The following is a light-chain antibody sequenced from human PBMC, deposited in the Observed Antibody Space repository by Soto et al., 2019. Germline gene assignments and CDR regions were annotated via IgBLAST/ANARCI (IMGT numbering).Light chain of an antibody. V-gene: IGLV1-47*01. J-gene: IGLJ2*01. Sequence: QSVLTQPPSASGTPGQRVTISFSGSSSNIGSNYVYWYQQLPGTAPKLLIYRNNQRPSGVPDRFSGSKSGTSASLAISGLRSEDEADYYCAAWDDSLSGYVVFGGGTKVTVL. CDR3: AAWDDSLSGYVV. CDR2: RNN. CDR1: SSNIGSNY.